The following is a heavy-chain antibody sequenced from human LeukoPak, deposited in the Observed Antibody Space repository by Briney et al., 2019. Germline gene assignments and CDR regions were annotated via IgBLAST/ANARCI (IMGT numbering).Heavy chain of an antibody. Sequence: GGSVRLSCAPSGFTFSSYGMHWVRQAPGKGPEWVSYISSSSSTIYYADSVKGRFTISRDNAKNSLYLQMNSLRAEDTAVYYCARDRSAAAGWPTYYFDYWGQGTLVTVSS. CDR2: ISSSSSTI. V-gene: IGHV3-48*01. D-gene: IGHD6-13*01. CDR1: GFTFSSYG. J-gene: IGHJ4*02. CDR3: ARDRSAAAGWPTYYFDY.